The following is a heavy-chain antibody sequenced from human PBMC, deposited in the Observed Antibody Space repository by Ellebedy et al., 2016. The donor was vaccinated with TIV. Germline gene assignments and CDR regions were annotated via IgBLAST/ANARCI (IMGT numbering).Heavy chain of an antibody. CDR3: TRDPGGIHEL. J-gene: IGHJ2*01. CDR1: GFSFNDHY. D-gene: IGHD3-16*01. Sequence: PGGSLRLSCAGSGFSFNDHYMDWVRQAPGKGLEYIGRTRDKPEGYTTEYAASVKGRFTISRDDSKNSLYLQMDSLRIEDTAVYYCTRDPGGIHELWGRGTLVTVSS. V-gene: IGHV3-72*01. CDR2: TRDKPEGYTT.